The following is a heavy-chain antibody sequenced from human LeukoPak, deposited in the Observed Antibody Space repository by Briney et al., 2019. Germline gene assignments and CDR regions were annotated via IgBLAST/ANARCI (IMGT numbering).Heavy chain of an antibody. V-gene: IGHV3-11*04. CDR1: GFTFSDYY. CDR2: ISTSGSTI. CDR3: ARVVYSAAGQGFDY. J-gene: IGHJ4*02. D-gene: IGHD6-13*01. Sequence: KAGGSLRLSCAASGFTFSDYYMSWIRQAPGKGLEWVSYISTSGSTIYYADSVKGRFTISRDNAKNSLYLQMNSLRAEDTAVYYCARVVYSAAGQGFDYWGQGTLVTVSS.